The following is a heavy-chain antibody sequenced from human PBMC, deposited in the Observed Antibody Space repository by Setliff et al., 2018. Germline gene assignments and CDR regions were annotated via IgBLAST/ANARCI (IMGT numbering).Heavy chain of an antibody. V-gene: IGHV3-49*04. CDR2: IRTKGSSETT. D-gene: IGHD2-15*01. Sequence: PGGSLRLSCVTSGFSFGDYAMNWVRQAPGKGLEWISLIRTKGSSETTEYATSVKGRFTISRDDSTSVAYLQMNSLKSEDTAVYYCTRDAPFWAPQYSLWSDGAYSQYYYMDVWGKGTTVTV. CDR1: GFSFGDYA. CDR3: TRDAPFWAPQYSLWSDGAYSQYYYMDV. J-gene: IGHJ6*03.